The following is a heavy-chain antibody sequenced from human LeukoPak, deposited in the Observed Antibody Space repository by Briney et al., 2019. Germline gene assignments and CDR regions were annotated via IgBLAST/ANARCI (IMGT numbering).Heavy chain of an antibody. V-gene: IGHV3-23*01. CDR2: ISGSGGST. D-gene: IGHD4-17*01. Sequence: QPGGSLRLSRAASGFTFSSYAMSWVRQAPGKGLEWVSAISGSGGSTYYADSVKGRFTVSRDNSKNTLYLQMNSLRAEDTAVYYCAKDPTPYGDHPFDYWGQGTLVTVSS. J-gene: IGHJ4*02. CDR1: GFTFSSYA. CDR3: AKDPTPYGDHPFDY.